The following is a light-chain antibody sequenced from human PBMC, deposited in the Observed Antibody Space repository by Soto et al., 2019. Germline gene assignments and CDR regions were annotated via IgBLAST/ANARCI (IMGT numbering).Light chain of an antibody. J-gene: IGLJ1*01. CDR1: SSNIGNNY. CDR2: ENN. V-gene: IGLV1-51*02. CDR3: GTWDSSLSAGV. Sequence: QSVLTPPPSVSAAPGQKVTISCSGSSSNIGNNYVSWYQQLPGTAPKLLIYENNKRPSGIPDRFSGSKSGTSSTLGITGLQTGDEADYYCGTWDSSLSAGVFGTGTKVTVL.